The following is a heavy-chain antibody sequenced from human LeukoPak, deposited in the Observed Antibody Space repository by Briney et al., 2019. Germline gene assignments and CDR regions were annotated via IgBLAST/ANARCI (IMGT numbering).Heavy chain of an antibody. Sequence: VKVSCKASGGTFSSYAISGVRQAPGQGLEWVGRIILIFGKAHYAQRLQGIVTITTDESTSTAYMELSSLRSEDTAVYYCARGIPGGSGSYYTYYYYMDVWGKGTTVTVSS. CDR2: IILIFGKA. CDR1: GGTFSSYA. D-gene: IGHD3-10*01. J-gene: IGHJ6*03. V-gene: IGHV1-69*05. CDR3: ARGIPGGSGSYYTYYYYMDV.